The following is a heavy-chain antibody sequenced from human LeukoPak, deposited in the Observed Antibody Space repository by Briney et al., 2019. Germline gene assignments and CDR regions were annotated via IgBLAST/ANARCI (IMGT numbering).Heavy chain of an antibody. J-gene: IGHJ6*02. V-gene: IGHV3-30*04. CDR1: GFTFSSYA. D-gene: IGHD3-22*01. CDR3: ARDASSQTYYYDSSGYTGMDV. Sequence: GGSLRLSCAASGFTFSSYAMHWVRQAPGKGLEWAAVISYDGSNKYYADSVKGRFTISRDNSKNTLYLQMNSLRAEDTAVYYCARDASSQTYYYDSSGYTGMDVWGQGTTVTVSS. CDR2: ISYDGSNK.